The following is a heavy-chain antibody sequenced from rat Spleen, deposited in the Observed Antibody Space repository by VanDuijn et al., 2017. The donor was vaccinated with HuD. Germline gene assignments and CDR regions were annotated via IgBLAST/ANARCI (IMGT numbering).Heavy chain of an antibody. V-gene: IGHV1-57*01. Sequence: QIQLQQSGAELAKPGSSVKISCKASGYTFTSYDISWIKQTTGQGLEYIGYINTGSGGTYYNEKFKGKATLTVDKSSSTAFMQLSSLTPEDTAVYYCARSITIAARNWFTYWGQGTLVTVSS. CDR2: INTGSGGT. CDR1: GYTFTSYD. J-gene: IGHJ3*01. D-gene: IGHD1-2*01. CDR3: ARSITIAARNWFTY.